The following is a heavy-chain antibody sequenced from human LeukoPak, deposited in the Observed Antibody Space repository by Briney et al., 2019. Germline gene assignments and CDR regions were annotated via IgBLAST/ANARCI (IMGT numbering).Heavy chain of an antibody. CDR2: ISSNGDST. CDR3: VEGFAGARSCFDY. CDR1: GFSFSSYA. V-gene: IGHV3-64D*06. D-gene: IGHD6-13*01. J-gene: IGHJ4*02. Sequence: PGGSLRLSCSASGFSFSSYAMHWVRQAPGKGLQYVSGISSNGDSTFYADSVKGRFTISRDNSKNTLYIQMSSLRAEDTAEYYCVEGFAGARSCFDYWGQGTLVTVSS.